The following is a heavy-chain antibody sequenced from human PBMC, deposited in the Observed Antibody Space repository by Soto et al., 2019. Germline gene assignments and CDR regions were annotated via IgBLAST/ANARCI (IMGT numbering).Heavy chain of an antibody. Sequence: GGSLRLSCAASGFTFSSFAMSWVRQAPGKGLDWVSAISGSGGSTYSADSVKGRFTISRDNSKNTLYLQMNSLRAEDTAVYYCAKNLRAYYYYGMDVWGQGTTVTVSS. V-gene: IGHV3-23*01. CDR2: ISGSGGST. CDR3: AKNLRAYYYYGMDV. J-gene: IGHJ6*02. CDR1: GFTFSSFA. D-gene: IGHD4-17*01.